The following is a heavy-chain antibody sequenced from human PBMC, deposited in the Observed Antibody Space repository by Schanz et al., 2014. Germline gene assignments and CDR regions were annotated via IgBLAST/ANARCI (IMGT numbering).Heavy chain of an antibody. Sequence: QVQLVQSGAEVKKPGASVKVSCKASGYTFTNYGISWVRQAPGQGLEWMGWISPCSGGTNYAQNFQGRVTMTNDTSIDTVYMELCTLTSSDTAVDYCANESATRTGAAVAWGQGTLVTVSS. CDR2: ISPCSGGT. CDR3: ANESATRTGAAVA. J-gene: IGHJ5*02. CDR1: GYTFTNYG. D-gene: IGHD3-10*01. V-gene: IGHV1-2*02.